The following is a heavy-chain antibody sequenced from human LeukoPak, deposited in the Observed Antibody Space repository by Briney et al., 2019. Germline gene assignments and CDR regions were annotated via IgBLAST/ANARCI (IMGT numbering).Heavy chain of an antibody. Sequence: SETLSLTCTVSGGSIRSSYYCWGWIRQPPGKGLEWIGSIYDSGSTYYNPSLKSRVTISVDTSKNQFSLKLSSVTAADTAVYYCARGPRRERYLDYWGQGTLVTVSS. J-gene: IGHJ4*02. CDR3: ARGPRRERYLDY. CDR1: GGSIRSSYYC. V-gene: IGHV4-39*07. D-gene: IGHD5-24*01. CDR2: IYDSGST.